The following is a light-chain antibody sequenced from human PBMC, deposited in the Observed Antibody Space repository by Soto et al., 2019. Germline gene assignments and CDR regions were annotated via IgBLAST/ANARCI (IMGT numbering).Light chain of an antibody. CDR1: QSVSSY. J-gene: IGKJ1*01. CDR3: QQRGYWPLT. CDR2: DAS. V-gene: IGKV3-11*01. Sequence: EIVLTQSPAILSMSPGERATLSCRASQSVSSYFAWYQQKPGQAPSLLIYDASNRATGVPARFSGSGSGTDFTLTISSLEPEDFAVYYCQQRGYWPLTFGQGTKVEIK.